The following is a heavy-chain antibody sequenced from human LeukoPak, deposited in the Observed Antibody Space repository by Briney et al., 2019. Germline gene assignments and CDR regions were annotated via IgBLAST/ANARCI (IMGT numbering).Heavy chain of an antibody. CDR1: GFTFSSYG. CDR2: IRYDGSNK. V-gene: IGHV3-30*02. Sequence: GGSLRLSCAASGFTFSSYGMHWVRQAPGKGLEWVAFIRYDGSNKYYADSVKGRFTISRDNSKNTLYLQMNSLRAEDTAVYYCANRKGVTPLYYYYMDVWGKGTTVTVSS. J-gene: IGHJ6*03. CDR3: ANRKGVTPLYYYYMDV. D-gene: IGHD3-10*01.